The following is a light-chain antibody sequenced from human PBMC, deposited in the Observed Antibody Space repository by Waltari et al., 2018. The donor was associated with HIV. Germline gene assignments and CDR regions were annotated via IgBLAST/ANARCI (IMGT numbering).Light chain of an antibody. CDR3: AAWTDSLRGVV. J-gene: IGLJ2*01. V-gene: IGLV1-47*01. CDR2: RNN. Sequence: QSVLTQPPSASGTPGQRVTISCSGSSSNIGSFYVYWYQQLPGSAPKLLIYRNNQWPSGVPDRFSGSKSGTSASLAISGLRSEDEADYYCAAWTDSLRGVVFGGGTKLSVL. CDR1: SSNIGSFY.